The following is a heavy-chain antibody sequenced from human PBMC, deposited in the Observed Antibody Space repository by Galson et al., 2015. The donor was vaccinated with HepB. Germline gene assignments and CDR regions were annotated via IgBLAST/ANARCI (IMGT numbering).Heavy chain of an antibody. CDR3: GSVRWYQPYTDY. V-gene: IGHV3-30*02. D-gene: IGHD6-13*01. J-gene: IGHJ4*02. CDR2: IRYDGSNK. CDR1: GFTFSSYG. Sequence: SLRLSCAASGFTFSSYGLHWVRQAPGKWLEWMAFIRYDGSNKYYADSVKGRFTITRDKSKNTLYLQMNSLRAEDTAVYYCGSVRWYQPYTDYWGQGTLVTVSS.